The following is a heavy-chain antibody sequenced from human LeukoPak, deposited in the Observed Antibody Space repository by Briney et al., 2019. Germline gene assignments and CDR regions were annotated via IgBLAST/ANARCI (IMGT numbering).Heavy chain of an antibody. V-gene: IGHV4-39*01. CDR2: IYYSGST. CDR3: ARQGDYYDSSGYFDY. Sequence: SETLSLTCTVSGGSISSSSYYWGWIRQPPGKGLEWIGSIYYSGSTYYNPSLKSRVTISVDTSKNQFSLKLSSVAAADTAVYYRARQGDYYDSSGYFDYWGQGTLVTVSS. CDR1: GGSISSSSYY. J-gene: IGHJ4*02. D-gene: IGHD3-22*01.